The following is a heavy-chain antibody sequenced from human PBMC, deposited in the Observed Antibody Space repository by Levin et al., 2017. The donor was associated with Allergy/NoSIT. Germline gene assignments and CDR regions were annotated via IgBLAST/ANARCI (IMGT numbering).Heavy chain of an antibody. CDR2: IYTSGST. D-gene: IGHD2-21*01. V-gene: IGHV4-61*02. CDR3: ARAVWYNWFDP. J-gene: IGHJ5*02. Sequence: SETLSLTCTVSGGSISSGSYYWSWIRQPAGKGLEWIGRIYTSGSTNYNPSLKSRVTISVDTSKNQFSLKLSSVTAADTAVYYCARAVWYNWFDPWGQGTLVTVSS. CDR1: GGSISSGSYY.